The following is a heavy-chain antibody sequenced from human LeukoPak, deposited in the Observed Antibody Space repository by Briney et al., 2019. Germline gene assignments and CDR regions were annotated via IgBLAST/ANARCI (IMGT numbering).Heavy chain of an antibody. CDR3: ARRDGYNYRWFDP. CDR2: ISGSGGST. V-gene: IGHV3-23*01. Sequence: PGGSLRLSCAASGFTFSSYAMSWVRQAPGKGLEWVSAISGSGGSTHYADSVKGRFTISRDNSKNTLYLEMSSLRAEDTAVYYCARRDGYNYRWFDPWGQGTLVTVSS. J-gene: IGHJ5*02. CDR1: GFTFSSYA. D-gene: IGHD5-24*01.